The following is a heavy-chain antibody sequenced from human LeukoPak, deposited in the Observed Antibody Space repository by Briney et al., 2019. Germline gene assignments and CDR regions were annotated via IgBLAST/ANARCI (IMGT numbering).Heavy chain of an antibody. CDR2: INPNSGGT. CDR1: GYTFTGYY. Sequence: ASVKVSCKASGYTFTGYYMHWVRQAPGQGLEWMGWINPNSGGTNYAQKFQGRVTMTRDTSISTAYMELSRLRSDDTAVYYCARPPYGSGSYRFHYWGQGTLVSVSS. J-gene: IGHJ4*02. D-gene: IGHD3-10*01. V-gene: IGHV1-2*02. CDR3: ARPPYGSGSYRFHY.